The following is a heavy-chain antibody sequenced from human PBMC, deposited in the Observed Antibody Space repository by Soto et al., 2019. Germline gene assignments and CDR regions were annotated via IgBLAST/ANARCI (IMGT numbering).Heavy chain of an antibody. D-gene: IGHD1-26*01. CDR1: GFSLNTDEVS. V-gene: IGHV2-5*02. CDR3: AQGRAEWAYFDF. CDR2: IYWDDDK. J-gene: IGHJ4*02. Sequence: QITLRESGPTLVRPTQTLTLTCTFSGFSLNTDEVSVSWIRQPPGKAPEWLALIYWDDDKRYKPSLKNRVTITKDPSKNQVVLTISNMSPVDTAMYYCAQGRAEWAYFDFWGQGTPVTVSS.